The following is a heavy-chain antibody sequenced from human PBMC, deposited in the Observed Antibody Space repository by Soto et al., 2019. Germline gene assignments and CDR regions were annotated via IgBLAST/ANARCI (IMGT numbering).Heavy chain of an antibody. CDR2: IWYDGSNK. V-gene: IGHV3-33*01. D-gene: IGHD6-13*01. J-gene: IGHJ6*02. CDR3: ARDQGGSSWTYYYYYGMDV. Sequence: GGSLRLSCAASGFNFSSYGMHWVRQAPGKGLEWVAVIWYDGSNKYYADSVKGRFTISRDNSKNTLYLQMNSLRAEDTAVYYCARDQGGSSWTYYYYYGMDVWGQGTTVTVSS. CDR1: GFNFSSYG.